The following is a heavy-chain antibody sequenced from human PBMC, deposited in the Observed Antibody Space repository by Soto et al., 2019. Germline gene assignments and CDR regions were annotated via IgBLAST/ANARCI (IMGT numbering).Heavy chain of an antibody. CDR3: AKFSNYDLSRFDP. CDR1: GFTFRSYA. CDR2: ISGSGGST. J-gene: IGHJ5*02. Sequence: LRLSCAASGFTFRSYAMSWVRQAPGKGLEWVSAISGSGGSTYYADSVKGRFTISRDNSKNTLYLQMNSLRAEDTAVYYCAKFSNYDLSRFDPWGQGTLVTVSS. D-gene: IGHD4-4*01. V-gene: IGHV3-23*01.